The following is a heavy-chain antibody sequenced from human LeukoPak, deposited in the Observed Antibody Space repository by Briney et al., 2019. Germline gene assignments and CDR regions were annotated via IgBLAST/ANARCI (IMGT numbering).Heavy chain of an antibody. V-gene: IGHV4-38-2*01. CDR3: ARRTHSGWSDY. CDR1: AYSISSGYY. CDR2: IYQSGST. D-gene: IGHD6-19*01. Sequence: SDTLSLTCAVSAYSISSGYYWGWIRQPRGKGLDWIGSIYQSGSTYYNPSLKSRVTISVDTSKNQFSLKLSSVTAADTAVYYCARRTHSGWSDYWGQGTRVTVSS. J-gene: IGHJ4*02.